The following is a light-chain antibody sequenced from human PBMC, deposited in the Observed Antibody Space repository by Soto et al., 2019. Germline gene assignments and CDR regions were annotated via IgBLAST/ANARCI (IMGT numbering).Light chain of an antibody. V-gene: IGKV1-39*01. CDR3: QQSYSTPWT. CDR2: AAS. J-gene: IGKJ1*01. Sequence: DIQMTQSPSSLSASVGDRVTITCRASLSITINLNWYRQKPGKAPQVLIYAASSLQSGVPARFSGSGSGTDFTLTISSLQPEDFAIYYCQQSYSTPWTFGQGTKVDIK. CDR1: LSITIN.